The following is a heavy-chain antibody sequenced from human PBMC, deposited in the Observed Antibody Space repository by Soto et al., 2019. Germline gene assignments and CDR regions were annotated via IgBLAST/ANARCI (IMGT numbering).Heavy chain of an antibody. CDR2: ISWNIIST. Sequence: SGGSLRLSCVASGFTFDDFAMHWVRQAPGKGLEWVSGISWNIISTGYADSVKGRFTISRDNAKNSLYLQMDSLKVEDTALYFCVRKGRSTWSFDYWGQGTQVTGS. D-gene: IGHD6-6*01. V-gene: IGHV3-9*01. CDR1: GFTFDDFA. J-gene: IGHJ4*02. CDR3: VRKGRSTWSFDY.